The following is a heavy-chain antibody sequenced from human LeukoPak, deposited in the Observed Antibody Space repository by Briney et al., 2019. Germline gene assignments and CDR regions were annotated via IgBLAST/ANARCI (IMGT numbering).Heavy chain of an antibody. V-gene: IGHV1-69*05. J-gene: IGHJ3*02. CDR1: GGTFSSYA. CDR2: IIPIFGTA. D-gene: IGHD1-26*01. Sequence: SVKVSCKASGGTFSSYAISWVRQAPGQGLEWMGRIIPIFGTANYAQKFQGRVTITTDESTSTAYMELSSLRSEDTAVYYCARVIWDSGSYHDAFDIWGQGTMVTVSP. CDR3: ARVIWDSGSYHDAFDI.